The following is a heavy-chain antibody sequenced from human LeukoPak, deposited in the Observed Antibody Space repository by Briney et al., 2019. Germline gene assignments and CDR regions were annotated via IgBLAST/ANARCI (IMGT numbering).Heavy chain of an antibody. D-gene: IGHD3-16*02. CDR1: GFTFSSYG. Sequence: PGGSLRLSCAASGFTFSSYGMHWVRQAPGKGLEWVAVISYDGSNKYYADSVKGRFTISRDNSKNTLYLQMNSLRAEDTAVYYCAKAPNYDYVWGSYRPWYYGMDVWGQGTTVTVSS. J-gene: IGHJ6*02. CDR3: AKAPNYDYVWGSYRPWYYGMDV. CDR2: ISYDGSNK. V-gene: IGHV3-30*18.